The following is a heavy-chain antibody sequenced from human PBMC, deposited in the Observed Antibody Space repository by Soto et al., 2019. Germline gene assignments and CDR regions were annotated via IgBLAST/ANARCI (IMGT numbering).Heavy chain of an antibody. D-gene: IGHD3-16*01. J-gene: IGHJ4*02. Sequence: GGSRRLSCAASGFTFSTYWMNWVRQTPGKGLMWVSRISPDVRNRGYADSVEGRFTVSRDNAKNTLYLQMHSLRAKDTAMYYCASWGQISPVCPTDVADWGEGTLVPLS. CDR1: GFTFSTYW. V-gene: IGHV3-74*01. CDR2: ISPDVRNR. CDR3: ASWGQISPVCPTDVAD.